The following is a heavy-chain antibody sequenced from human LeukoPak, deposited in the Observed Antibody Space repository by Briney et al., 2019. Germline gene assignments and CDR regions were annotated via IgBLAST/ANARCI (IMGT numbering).Heavy chain of an antibody. J-gene: IGHJ1*01. CDR3: AGISTGSCFRH. CDR1: GYSITSDYY. CDR2: ISHSGNT. D-gene: IGHD4-17*01. Sequence: SSETLSLTCTVSGYSITSDYYWGWIRQSPARGLEWLGSISHSGNTYYDPSFKSRVTISRDTSKNQFSLKLNSVTAADTALYYCAGISTGSCFRHWRQGTVVTVSS. V-gene: IGHV4-38-2*02.